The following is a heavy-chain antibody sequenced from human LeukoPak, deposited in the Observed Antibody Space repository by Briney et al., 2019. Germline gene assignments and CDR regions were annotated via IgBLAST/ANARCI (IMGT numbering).Heavy chain of an antibody. CDR1: GGSFSGYY. CDR2: INRSGST. CDR3: ARSIMVTTNGKVALRPFDI. J-gene: IGHJ3*02. V-gene: IGHV4-34*01. D-gene: IGHD2-21*02. Sequence: PSETLSLTRAVYGGSFSGYYWSWIRQPPGKGLEYIGEINRSGSTNYNPSLTSRVTISVDTSKNQFFLKLSSVTAADTAVYYCARSIMVTTNGKVALRPFDIWGQGTMVTVSS.